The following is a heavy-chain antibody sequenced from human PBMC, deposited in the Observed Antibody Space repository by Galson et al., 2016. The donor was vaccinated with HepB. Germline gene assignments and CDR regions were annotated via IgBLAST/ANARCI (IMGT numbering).Heavy chain of an antibody. CDR1: GFAFSRYG. CDR3: AREIYGDPQTTKF. D-gene: IGHD4-17*01. J-gene: IGHJ4*02. Sequence: SLRLSCAASGFAFSRYGMHWVRQAPGKGLEWVAVIWYDGSNKYYADSVKGRFTISRDNSKNTLYLQMNSLRAEDTATYYCAREIYGDPQTTKFWGQGTLVTVSS. CDR2: IWYDGSNK. V-gene: IGHV3-33*01.